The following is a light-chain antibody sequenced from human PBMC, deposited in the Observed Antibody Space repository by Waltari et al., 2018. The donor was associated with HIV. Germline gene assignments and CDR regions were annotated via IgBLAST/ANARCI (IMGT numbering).Light chain of an antibody. Sequence: QSALTQPPSVSGAPGQRVTISCTGNRSNIGAGYFVHWYQHLPGTAPKLLVYSDINRPSGVPYRFFGAKSGTSAALVITGLQAEDEADYYCQSYDSSLRASVFGGGTKLTVL. V-gene: IGLV1-40*01. CDR2: SDI. J-gene: IGLJ2*01. CDR1: RSNIGAGYF. CDR3: QSYDSSLRASV.